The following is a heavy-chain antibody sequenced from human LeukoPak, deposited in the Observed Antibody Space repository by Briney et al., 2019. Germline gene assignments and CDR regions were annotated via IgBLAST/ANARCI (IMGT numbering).Heavy chain of an antibody. V-gene: IGHV3-53*01. D-gene: IGHD1-26*01. CDR1: GFTVNWNI. CDR3: VRGEKDYYYGLDV. J-gene: IGHJ6*02. Sequence: PGGSLRLSCVASGFTVNWNIMNWVRQAPGKGLEWVSASYSTGNTYYADSVKGRFTMFRDNSENTVYLEMSSLRAEDSAMYYCVRGEKDYYYGLDVWGQGTTVTVSS. CDR2: SYSTGNT.